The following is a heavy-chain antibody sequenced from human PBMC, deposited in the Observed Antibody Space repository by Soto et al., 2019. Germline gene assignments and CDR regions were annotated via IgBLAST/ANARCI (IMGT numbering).Heavy chain of an antibody. D-gene: IGHD3-10*01. CDR3: FNSPYRLLWFGELLSLRLL. CDR1: GFTFSSYA. J-gene: IGHJ4*02. V-gene: IGHV3-23*01. Sequence: GGSLRLSCAASGFTFSSYAMSWVRQAPGKGLEWVSAISGSGGSTYYADSVKGRFTISRDNSKNTLYLQMNSLRAEDTAVYYCFNSPYRLLWFGELLSLRLLWGQGTLVTVSS. CDR2: ISGSGGST.